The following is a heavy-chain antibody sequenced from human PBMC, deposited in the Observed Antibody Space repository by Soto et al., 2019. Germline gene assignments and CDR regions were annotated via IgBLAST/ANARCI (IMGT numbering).Heavy chain of an antibody. CDR2: INSDGSST. CDR1: GFTFSTYW. CDR3: ARDRWGGGRDMDV. V-gene: IGHV3-74*01. J-gene: IGHJ6*02. D-gene: IGHD3-10*01. Sequence: EVQLVESGGGLVQPGGSLRLSCAASGFTFSTYWIHWVRQAPGKGLVWVSRINSDGSSTNYADSVMGRFTISRDNAKNTLFLQMNSLRAEDTAVYYCARDRWGGGRDMDVWGQGTTVTVSS.